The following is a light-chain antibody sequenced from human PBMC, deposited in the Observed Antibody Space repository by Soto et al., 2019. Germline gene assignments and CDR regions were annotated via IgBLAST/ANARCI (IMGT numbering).Light chain of an antibody. Sequence: QSVLTQPASVSGSPGQSITIPCTGTNSDVGGYNYVSWYQQHPGKAPKLMIYDVSNRPSGVSNRFSGSKSGNAASLTISGLQAEDEADYYCSSYTSSSTLGVFGTGTKVTV. V-gene: IGLV2-14*01. CDR1: NSDVGGYNY. CDR2: DVS. J-gene: IGLJ1*01. CDR3: SSYTSSSTLGV.